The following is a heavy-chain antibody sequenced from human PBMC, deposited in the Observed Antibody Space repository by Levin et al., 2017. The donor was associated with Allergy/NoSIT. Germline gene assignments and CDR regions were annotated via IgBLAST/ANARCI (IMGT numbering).Heavy chain of an antibody. Sequence: HGESLKISCAASGFTFSSYSMNWVRQAPGKGLEWVSSISSSSSYIYYADSVKGRFTISRDNAKNSLYLQMNSLRAEDTAVYYCASGYYDYVWGSYRSADGMDVWGQGTTVTVSS. CDR3: ASGYYDYVWGSYRSADGMDV. V-gene: IGHV3-21*01. CDR1: GFTFSSYS. CDR2: ISSSSSYI. D-gene: IGHD3-16*02. J-gene: IGHJ6*02.